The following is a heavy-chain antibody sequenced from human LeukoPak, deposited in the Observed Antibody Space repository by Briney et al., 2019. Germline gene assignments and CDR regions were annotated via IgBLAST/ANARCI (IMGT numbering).Heavy chain of an antibody. CDR1: GYTFTSYG. J-gene: IGHJ4*02. V-gene: IGHV1-18*01. CDR2: ISAYNGNT. D-gene: IGHD2-15*01. CDR3: ARDPPALHCSGGSCYFDY. Sequence: ASVKVPCKASGYTFTSYGISWVRQAPGQGLEWMGWISAYNGNTNYAQKLQGRVTMTTDTSTSTAYMELRSLRSDDTAVYYCARDPPALHCSGGSCYFDYWGQGTLVTVSS.